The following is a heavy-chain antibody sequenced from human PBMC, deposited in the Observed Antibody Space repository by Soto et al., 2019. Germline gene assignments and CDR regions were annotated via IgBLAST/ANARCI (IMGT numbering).Heavy chain of an antibody. D-gene: IGHD2-15*01. CDR1: GFTFSSYG. CDR2: IWSDGSNK. CDR3: ARDSPIASGWFDP. V-gene: IGHV3-33*01. Sequence: QVQLVESGGGVVQPGRSLRLSCAASGFTFSSYGMHWVRQAPGKGLEWVAIIWSDGSNKYYADSAKGRFTISRDNSKNTLYLLMNSLRAEDTAVYYCARDSPIASGWFDPWGQGTLVTVSS. J-gene: IGHJ5*02.